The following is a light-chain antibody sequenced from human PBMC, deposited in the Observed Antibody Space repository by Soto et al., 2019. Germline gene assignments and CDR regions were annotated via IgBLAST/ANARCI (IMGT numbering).Light chain of an antibody. CDR1: ISDVGGYNF. CDR2: DVS. V-gene: IGLV2-14*03. CDR3: SSFTGSSYV. J-gene: IGLJ1*01. Sequence: QLVLTQPASVSGSPGQSITISCTGTISDVGGYNFVSWYQQYPGKAPKLMICDVSNRPSGVSNRFSGSKSGNTASLTISGLQAEDEADYYCSSFTGSSYVFGTGTKLTVL.